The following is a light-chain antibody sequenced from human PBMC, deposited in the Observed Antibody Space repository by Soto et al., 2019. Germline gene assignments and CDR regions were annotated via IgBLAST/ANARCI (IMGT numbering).Light chain of an antibody. J-gene: IGKJ1*01. V-gene: IGKV3-20*01. CDR3: QQYSSLPRT. CDR1: QIVSGKY. CDR2: SAS. Sequence: EIVLPHSPATLSLFPIAIASLSSNASQIVSGKYLAWYHQRPGQAPRVRIHSASGRATGIPDRFTGSGSGTDFTLTITRLEPEEFGVYYCQQYSSLPRTFGQGTKVDIK.